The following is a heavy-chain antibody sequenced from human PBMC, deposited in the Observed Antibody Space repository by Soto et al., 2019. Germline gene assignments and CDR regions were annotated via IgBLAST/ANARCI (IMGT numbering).Heavy chain of an antibody. Sequence: GGSLRLSCAASGFTFSSYSMNWVRQAPGKGLEWVSSISSSSSYIYYADSVKGRFTISRDNAKNSLYLQMNSLRAEDTAVYYCARSPSGLDGNWFDPWGQGTLVTVSS. J-gene: IGHJ5*02. CDR2: ISSSSSYI. V-gene: IGHV3-21*01. CDR3: ARSPSGLDGNWFDP. CDR1: GFTFSSYS. D-gene: IGHD6-25*01.